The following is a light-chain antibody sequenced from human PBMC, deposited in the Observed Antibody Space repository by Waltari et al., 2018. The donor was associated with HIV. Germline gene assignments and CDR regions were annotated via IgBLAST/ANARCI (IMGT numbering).Light chain of an antibody. V-gene: IGLV2-23*02. J-gene: IGLJ1*01. CDR2: MLS. Sequence: HSALAPPASVSGSPGQSIAIPWPGAVVDSRLDSHVSWYQQHPGRAPRLIIYMLSRRPSGVSDRFSGSSSDMSATPTISGLQSDDEAHYYCSSYSTITSSYVFGTGTRVTVL. CDR1: VVDSRLDSH. CDR3: SSYSTITSSYV.